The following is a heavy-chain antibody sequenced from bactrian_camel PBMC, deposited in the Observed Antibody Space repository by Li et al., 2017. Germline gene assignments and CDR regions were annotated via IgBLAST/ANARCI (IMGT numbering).Heavy chain of an antibody. V-gene: IGHV3S53*01. CDR3: AILAPTGQADENNY. CDR2: VTSDEDI. Sequence: HVQLVESGGGSVEAGGSLRLSCSASGDTHNTYTMAWFRQEAGKERELVASVTSDEDITYADSVKGRFTVSRDNAKNTLYLQSNSLKTEDTAMYYCAILAPTGQADENNYWGQGTQVTVS. CDR1: GDTHNTYT. J-gene: IGHJ4*01. D-gene: IGHD3*01.